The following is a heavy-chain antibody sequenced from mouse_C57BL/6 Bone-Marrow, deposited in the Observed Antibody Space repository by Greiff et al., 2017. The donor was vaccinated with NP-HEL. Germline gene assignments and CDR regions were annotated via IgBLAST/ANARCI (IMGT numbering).Heavy chain of an antibody. Sequence: QVQLQQPGAELVRPGSSVKLSCKASGYTFTSYWMHWVKQRPIQGLEWIGNIDPSDSDTHYNQKFKDKATLTVDKSSSTAYMQLSSLTSEDSAVYYCARSPYAMDYWGQGTSVTVSS. CDR2: IDPSDSDT. CDR1: GYTFTSYW. V-gene: IGHV1-52*01. CDR3: ARSPYAMDY. J-gene: IGHJ4*01.